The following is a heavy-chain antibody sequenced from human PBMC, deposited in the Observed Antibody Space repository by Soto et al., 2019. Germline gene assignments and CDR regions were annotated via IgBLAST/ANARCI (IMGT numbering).Heavy chain of an antibody. Sequence: QLQLVQSGAEVTKPGSSVKVSCKASGGTFSSYAFSLVRQAPGQGLEWMGGIIPIFGRANYAQKFQGRVTIPADESTSTGYMELSSLRPEDTAVYYCARHTTYSANGMVVPAKYGMAVWGQGTTVTVSS. CDR2: IIPIFGRA. D-gene: IGHD2-15*01. CDR1: GGTFSSYA. V-gene: IGHV1-69*12. CDR3: ARHTTYSANGMVVPAKYGMAV. J-gene: IGHJ6*02.